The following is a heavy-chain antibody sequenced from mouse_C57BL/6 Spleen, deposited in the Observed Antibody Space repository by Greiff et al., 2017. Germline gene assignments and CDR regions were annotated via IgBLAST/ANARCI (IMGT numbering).Heavy chain of an antibody. J-gene: IGHJ1*03. V-gene: IGHV1-81*01. CDR2: IYPRSGNT. CDR3: AREEGNWYFDV. CDR1: GYTFTSYG. Sequence: VKVVESGAELARPGASVKLSCKASGYTFTSYGISWVKQRTGQGLEWIGEIYPRSGNTYYNEKFKGKATLTADKSSSTAYMELRSLTSEDSAVYFCAREEGNWYFDVWGTGTTVTVSS.